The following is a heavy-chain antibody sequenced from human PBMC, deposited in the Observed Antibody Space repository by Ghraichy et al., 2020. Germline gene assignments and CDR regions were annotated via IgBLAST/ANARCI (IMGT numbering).Heavy chain of an antibody. CDR2: ISDSSLTT. CDR1: GFAFSDYA. V-gene: IGHV3-23*01. D-gene: IGHD2-21*02. Sequence: GESLNISCAASGFAFSDYAMNWVRQAPGKGLEWVSLISDSSLTTWCADSVKGRFTISRDNSKNTLFLQMDSLRADDTAVYYCAKDSRDVPYYIDYWGQGILVTVSS. J-gene: IGHJ4*02. CDR3: AKDSRDVPYYIDY.